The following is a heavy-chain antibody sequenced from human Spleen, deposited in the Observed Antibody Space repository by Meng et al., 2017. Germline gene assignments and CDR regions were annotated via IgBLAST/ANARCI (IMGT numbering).Heavy chain of an antibody. CDR1: GFTFTGYY. CDR3: ATAFLAAAGTRSKYDAFDI. CDR2: INPNSGGT. V-gene: IGHV1-2*06. J-gene: IGHJ3*02. D-gene: IGHD6-13*01. Sequence: GESLKISCAASGFTFTGYYMHWVRQAPGQGLEWMGRINPNSGGTIYAQKFQGRVTMTEDTSTDTAYMELSSLRSEDTAVYYCATAFLAAAGTRSKYDAFDIWGQGTMVTVSS.